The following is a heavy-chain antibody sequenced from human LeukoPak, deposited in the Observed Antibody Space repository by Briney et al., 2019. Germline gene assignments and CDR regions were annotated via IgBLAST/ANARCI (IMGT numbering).Heavy chain of an antibody. J-gene: IGHJ4*02. CDR1: AGSISSHY. CDR3: ARHREGDGGSYFRQFDY. D-gene: IGHD1-26*01. V-gene: IGHV4-59*08. CDR2: ISGTGST. Sequence: SETLSLTCSVSAGSISSHYWSWIRQPPGKELEWIGDISGTGSTNYNPALKSRVTFSVDTSKNQFSLKLSSVTAADTAMYYCARHREGDGGSYFRQFDYWGRGTLVTVSS.